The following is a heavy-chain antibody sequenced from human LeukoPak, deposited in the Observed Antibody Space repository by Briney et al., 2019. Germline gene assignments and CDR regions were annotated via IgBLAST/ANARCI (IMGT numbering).Heavy chain of an antibody. V-gene: IGHV3-23*01. CDR3: ARVFGDSDY. CDR1: GLTFSGYV. CDR2: ISANGGRT. D-gene: IGHD2-21*01. Sequence: GGSLRLSCAASGLTFSGYVMSWARQAPGKGLEWVAAISANGGRTYYTESVKGHFTISRDNSKNTLYLQMNSLRADDTAVYYCARVFGDSDYWGQGTLVTVSS. J-gene: IGHJ4*02.